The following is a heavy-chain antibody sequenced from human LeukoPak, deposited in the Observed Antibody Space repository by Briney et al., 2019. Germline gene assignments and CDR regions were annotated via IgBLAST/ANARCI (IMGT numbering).Heavy chain of an antibody. Sequence: GASVKVSCKASGYTFTSYYMHWVRQAPGQGLEWMGIINPSGGSTSYAQKFRGRVTMTRDMSTSTVYMELSSLRSEDTAVYYCARDRSSGWYDYWGQGTLVTVSS. CDR1: GYTFTSYY. D-gene: IGHD6-19*01. V-gene: IGHV1-46*01. CDR2: INPSGGST. J-gene: IGHJ4*02. CDR3: ARDRSSGWYDY.